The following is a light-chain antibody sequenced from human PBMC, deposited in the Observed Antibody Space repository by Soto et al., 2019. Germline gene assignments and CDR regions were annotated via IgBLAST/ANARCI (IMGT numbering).Light chain of an antibody. J-gene: IGKJ1*01. CDR1: QSVVDTY. CDR2: GAS. Sequence: EIVLTQSPGTLSLSPGERATLSCRASQSVVDTYLAWYQQKPGQAPRLLIYGASTRATGIPDRFSGSGSGTDFTLTISRLEPEDFGVYYCQQYVSSIRTFGQGTKVDI. V-gene: IGKV3-20*01. CDR3: QQYVSSIRT.